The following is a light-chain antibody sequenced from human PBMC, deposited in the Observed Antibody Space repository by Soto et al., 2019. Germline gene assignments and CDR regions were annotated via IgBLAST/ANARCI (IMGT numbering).Light chain of an antibody. CDR1: QSVSRSY. V-gene: IGKV3-20*01. J-gene: IGKJ2*01. Sequence: EIVLTQSPGTLSLSPGERATLSCRASQSVSRSYLAWYQQKPGQAPRLLIYVASSRATGIPDRFSGSGSGTDFTLTIRRLEPEDFAVYYCQQYGSSPYTFGQGTKLEIK. CDR3: QQYGSSPYT. CDR2: VAS.